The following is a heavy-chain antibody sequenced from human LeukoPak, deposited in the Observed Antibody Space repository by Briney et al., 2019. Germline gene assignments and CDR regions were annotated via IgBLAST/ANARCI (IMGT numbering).Heavy chain of an antibody. J-gene: IGHJ4*02. V-gene: IGHV3-33*01. CDR2: IWYDGSNK. Sequence: GGSLRLSCAASGFTFSSYGMHWVRQAPGKGLEWVAVIWYDGSNKYYADSVKGRFTISRDNSKNTLYLQMSSLRAEDTAVYYCARAVGSGYYYNWGQGTLVTVSS. CDR3: ARAVGSGYYYN. CDR1: GFTFSSYG. D-gene: IGHD3-22*01.